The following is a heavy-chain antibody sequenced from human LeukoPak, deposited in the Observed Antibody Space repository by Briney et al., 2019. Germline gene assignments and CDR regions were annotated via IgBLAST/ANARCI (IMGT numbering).Heavy chain of an antibody. CDR2: IKQDGSEK. V-gene: IGHV3-7*01. CDR1: GFTFSSYW. CDR3: AKDGGYCSSISCYTPDYYFDY. Sequence: PGGSLRLSCAASGFTFSSYWMSWVRQAPGKGLEWVANIKQDGSEKYYADSVKGRFTISRDNSENTLYLQMSSLRAEDTAVYYCAKDGGYCSSISCYTPDYYFDYWGQGTLVTVSS. J-gene: IGHJ4*02. D-gene: IGHD2-2*02.